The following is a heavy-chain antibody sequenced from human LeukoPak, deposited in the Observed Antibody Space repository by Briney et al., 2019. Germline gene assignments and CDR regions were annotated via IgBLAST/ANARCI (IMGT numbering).Heavy chain of an antibody. D-gene: IGHD3-3*01. CDR2: IHYSGSS. Sequence: SETLSLTCTVSGVSIYSYYWNWIRQSPGKGLEWIGYIHYSGSSSYDPSLKSRVTISVDTSKSQFSLTLISATAADTAVYYCATGRSIRYFDYWGQGTLLTVSS. V-gene: IGHV4-59*08. CDR3: ATGRSIRYFDY. J-gene: IGHJ4*02. CDR1: GVSIYSYY.